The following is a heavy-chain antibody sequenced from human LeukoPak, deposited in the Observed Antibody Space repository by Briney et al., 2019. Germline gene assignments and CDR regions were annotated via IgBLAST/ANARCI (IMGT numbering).Heavy chain of an antibody. D-gene: IGHD3-10*01. CDR1: GFTFSRCS. J-gene: IGHJ5*02. CDR2: ISSSSSYI. V-gene: IGHV3-21*01. CDR3: ARGPRITMVRGAPNWFDP. Sequence: EGSLRLSCAASGFTFSRCSMNWVRQAPGKGLEWVSSISSSSSYIYYADSVKGRFTISRDNAKNSLYLQMNSLRAEDTAVYYCARGPRITMVRGAPNWFDPWGQGTLVTASS.